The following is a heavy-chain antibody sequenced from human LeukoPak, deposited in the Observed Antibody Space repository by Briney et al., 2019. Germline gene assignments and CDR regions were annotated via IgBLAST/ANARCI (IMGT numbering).Heavy chain of an antibody. CDR1: GGSISSGGYY. CDR2: IYYSGST. J-gene: IGHJ4*02. V-gene: IGHV4-31*03. CDR3: ARGTAAAGTKIFDY. Sequence: SETLSLTCTVSGGSISSGGYYWSWIRQHPGKGLEWIGYIYYSGSTYYNPSLKSRVTISVDMSKNQFSLKLSSVTAADTAVYYCARGTAAAGTKIFDYWGQGTLVTVSS. D-gene: IGHD6-13*01.